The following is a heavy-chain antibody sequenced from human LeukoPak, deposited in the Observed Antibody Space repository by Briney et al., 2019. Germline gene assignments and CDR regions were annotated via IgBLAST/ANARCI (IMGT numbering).Heavy chain of an antibody. V-gene: IGHV4-59*01. D-gene: IGHD3-10*01. Sequence: SETLSLTCTVSGGSISSYYWSWIRQPPGKGLEWIGYVYYSGSTHYNPSLKSRLTMSADTSKNQFSLKLTSVTAAGTAVYYCARTEYYFDHWGQGTLVTVSS. J-gene: IGHJ4*02. CDR3: ARTEYYFDH. CDR1: GGSISSYY. CDR2: VYYSGST.